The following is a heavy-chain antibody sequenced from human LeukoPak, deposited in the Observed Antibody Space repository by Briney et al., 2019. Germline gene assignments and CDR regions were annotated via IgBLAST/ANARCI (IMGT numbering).Heavy chain of an antibody. D-gene: IGHD6-6*01. CDR2: IYYSGST. J-gene: IGHJ3*01. Sequence: KPSETLSLTCAVYGGSFSGYYWSWIRQPPGKGLEWIGYIYYSGSTNYNPSLKSRVTISIDTSKNQFSLKLSSVTAADTAVYYCARATYYSSSSPAFDVWGQGTMVTVSS. V-gene: IGHV4-59*01. CDR1: GGSFSGYY. CDR3: ARATYYSSSSPAFDV.